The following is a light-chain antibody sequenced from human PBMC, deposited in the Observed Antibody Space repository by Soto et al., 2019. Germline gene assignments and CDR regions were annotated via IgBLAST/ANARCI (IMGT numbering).Light chain of an antibody. J-gene: IGKJ5*01. CDR3: MQALQTPST. V-gene: IGKV2-28*01. CDR2: LGA. Sequence: DIVMTQSPLSLPVTPGEPASISCRSSQSLLHTNDYNYLDWYLQKPGQSPQLLIYLGANRASGVPDRFSGSGSGTEFTLKISRVEAEDVGVYYCMQALQTPSTFGQGTRLEIK. CDR1: QSLLHTNDYNY.